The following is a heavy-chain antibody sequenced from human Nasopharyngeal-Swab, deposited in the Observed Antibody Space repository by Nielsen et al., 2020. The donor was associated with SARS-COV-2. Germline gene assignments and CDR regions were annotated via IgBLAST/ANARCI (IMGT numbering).Heavy chain of an antibody. CDR1: GGSISSYY. V-gene: IGHV4-59*01. J-gene: IGHJ5*02. Sequence: AEPLSLTCTVSGGSISSYYWSWIRQPPGKGLEWIGYIYYSGSTNYNPSLKSRVTISVDAPKKQFSLQLSSVTAADAAVYYCARGFDPWGQGTLVTVSS. CDR2: IYYSGST. CDR3: ARGFDP.